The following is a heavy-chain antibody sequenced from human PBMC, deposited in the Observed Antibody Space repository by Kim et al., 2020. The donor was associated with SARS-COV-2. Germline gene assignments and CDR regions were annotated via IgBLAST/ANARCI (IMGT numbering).Heavy chain of an antibody. D-gene: IGHD1-7*01. J-gene: IGHJ4*02. CDR1: GFTFSSYG. CDR2: ISYDGSNK. CDR3: AKDPGRAGTTRFDY. Sequence: GGSLRLSCAASGFTFSSYGMHWVRQAPGKGLEWVAVISYDGSNKYYADSVKGRFTISRDNSKNTLYLQMTSLRAEDTAVYYCAKDPGRAGTTRFDYWGQGTLVTVSS. V-gene: IGHV3-30*18.